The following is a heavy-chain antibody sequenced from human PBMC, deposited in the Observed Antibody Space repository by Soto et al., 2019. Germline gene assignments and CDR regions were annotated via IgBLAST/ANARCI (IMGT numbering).Heavy chain of an antibody. V-gene: IGHV1-8*01. CDR3: ARRGESSSWYYYYYYGMDV. J-gene: IGHJ6*02. Sequence: QVQLVQSGAEVKKPGASVKVSCKASGYTFTSYDINWVRQATGQGLEWMGWMNPNSGNTGYAQKFQGRVTMTRNTSTSTADMELSSRRSEDTAVYYCARRGESSSWYYYYYYGMDVWGQGTTVTVSS. CDR2: MNPNSGNT. CDR1: GYTFTSYD. D-gene: IGHD6-13*01.